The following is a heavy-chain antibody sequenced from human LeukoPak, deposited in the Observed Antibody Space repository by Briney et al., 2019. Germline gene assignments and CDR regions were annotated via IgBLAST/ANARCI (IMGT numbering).Heavy chain of an antibody. CDR2: FDPEDGET. J-gene: IGHJ4*02. CDR3: ATGGDYADPFDY. V-gene: IGHV1-24*01. Sequence: ASVKVSCKVSGYTLTELSMHWVRQAPGKGLEGMGGFDPEDGETIYAQKFQGRVTMTEDTSTDTAYMELSSLRSEDAAVYYCATGGDYADPFDYWGQGTLVTVSS. CDR1: GYTLTELS. D-gene: IGHD4-17*01.